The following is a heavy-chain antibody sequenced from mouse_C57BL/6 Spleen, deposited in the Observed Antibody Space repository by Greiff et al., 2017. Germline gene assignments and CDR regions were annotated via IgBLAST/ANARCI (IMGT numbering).Heavy chain of an antibody. Sequence: QVQLQQSGAELVKPGASVKISCKASGYAFSSYWMNWVKQRPGKGLEWIGQIYPGDGDTNYNGKFKGKATLTADKSSSTAYMQLSSLTSEDSAVYFCARGGSSYNFDYWGQGTTLTVSS. CDR2: IYPGDGDT. CDR3: ARGGSSYNFDY. CDR1: GYAFSSYW. V-gene: IGHV1-80*01. J-gene: IGHJ2*01. D-gene: IGHD1-1*01.